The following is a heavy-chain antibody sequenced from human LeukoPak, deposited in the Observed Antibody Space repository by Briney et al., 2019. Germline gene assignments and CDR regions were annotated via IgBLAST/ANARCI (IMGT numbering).Heavy chain of an antibody. CDR1: GFTVSSNY. CDR2: IYSGGST. Sequence: GGSLRLSCAASGFTVSSNYMSWVRQAPGKGLGWVSVIYSGGSTYYADSVKGRFTISRDNSKNTLYLQMGSLRAEDMAVYYCARYCSGVSCYSGYDYWGQGTLVTVSS. D-gene: IGHD2-15*01. CDR3: ARYCSGVSCYSGYDY. V-gene: IGHV3-66*01. J-gene: IGHJ4*02.